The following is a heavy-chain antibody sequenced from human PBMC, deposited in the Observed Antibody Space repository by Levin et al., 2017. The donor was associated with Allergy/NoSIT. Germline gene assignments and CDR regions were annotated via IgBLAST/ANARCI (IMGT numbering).Heavy chain of an antibody. CDR1: GGSISSSSYY. Sequence: SCTVSGGSISSSSYYWGWIRQPPGKGLEWIGSIYYSGSTYYNPSLKSRVTISVDTSKNQFSLKLSSVTAADTAVYYCARPSHVDTAMDYWGQGTLVTVSS. J-gene: IGHJ4*02. V-gene: IGHV4-39*01. CDR2: IYYSGST. D-gene: IGHD5-18*01. CDR3: ARPSHVDTAMDY.